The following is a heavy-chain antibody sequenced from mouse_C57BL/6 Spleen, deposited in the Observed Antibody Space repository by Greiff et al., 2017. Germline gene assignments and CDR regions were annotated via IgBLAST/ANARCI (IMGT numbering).Heavy chain of an antibody. CDR2: ISSGSSTI. Sequence: EVQLVESGGGLVKPGGSLKLSCAASGFTFSDYGMHWVRQAPEKGLEWVAYISSGSSTIYYADTVKGRFTISRDNAKNTLFLQMTSLRSEDTAMYYCATYYDCWDSYAMDYWGQGTSVTVSS. D-gene: IGHD2-4*01. CDR1: GFTFSDYG. J-gene: IGHJ4*01. V-gene: IGHV5-17*01. CDR3: ATYYDCWDSYAMDY.